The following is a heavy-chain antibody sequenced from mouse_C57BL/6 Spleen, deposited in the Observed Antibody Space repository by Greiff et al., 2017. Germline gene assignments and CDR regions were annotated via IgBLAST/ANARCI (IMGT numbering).Heavy chain of an antibody. CDR1: GFNINAYY. CDR3: ARNYGSSWYFDV. Sequence: EVQGVESGAELVKPGASVKLSCTASGFNINAYYMHWVKQRTDQGLEWIGRIDPEDGETKYAPKFQGKATITADTSSNTAYLQLSSLTSEDTAVYYCARNYGSSWYFDVWGTGTTVTVSS. V-gene: IGHV14-2*01. J-gene: IGHJ1*03. CDR2: IDPEDGET. D-gene: IGHD1-1*01.